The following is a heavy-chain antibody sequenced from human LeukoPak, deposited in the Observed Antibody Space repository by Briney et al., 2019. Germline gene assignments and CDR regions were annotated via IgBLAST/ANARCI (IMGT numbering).Heavy chain of an antibody. CDR2: IYYSGST. J-gene: IGHJ4*02. V-gene: IGHV4-39*07. CDR3: AGPETGYFDY. CDR1: GGSISSSSYY. Sequence: PSETLSLTCTVSGGSISSSSYYWGWIRQPPGKGLEWIGSIYYSGSTYYNPSLKSRVTISVDTSKNQFSLKLRSVTAADTAVYFCAGPETGYFDYWGQGTLVTVSS.